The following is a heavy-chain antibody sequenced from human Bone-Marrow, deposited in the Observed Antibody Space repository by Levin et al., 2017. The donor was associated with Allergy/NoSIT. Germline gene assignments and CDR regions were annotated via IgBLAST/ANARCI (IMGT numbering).Heavy chain of an antibody. CDR3: ARGVGYCTGGVCGTLDY. D-gene: IGHD2-8*02. CDR2: IIPIFGTA. V-gene: IGHV1-69*13. J-gene: IGHJ4*02. Sequence: SVKVSCKASGGTFSSYAISWVRQAPGQGLEWMGGIIPIFGTANYAQKFQGRVTITADESTSTAYMELSSLRSEDTAVYYCARGVGYCTGGVCGTLDYWGQGTLVTVSS. CDR1: GGTFSSYA.